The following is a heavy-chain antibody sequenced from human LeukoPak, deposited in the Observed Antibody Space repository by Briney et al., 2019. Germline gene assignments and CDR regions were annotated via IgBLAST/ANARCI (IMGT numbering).Heavy chain of an antibody. Sequence: ASVKVSCKASGYTFTSYEINWVRQATGQGLEWMGWMNPNSGNTGYAQKFQGRVTMTRNTSISTAYMELSSLRSEDTAVYYCARSQRIVVVAAKRYYFDYWGQGTLVTVSS. J-gene: IGHJ4*02. CDR3: ARSQRIVVVAAKRYYFDY. V-gene: IGHV1-8*01. D-gene: IGHD2-15*01. CDR2: MNPNSGNT. CDR1: GYTFTSYE.